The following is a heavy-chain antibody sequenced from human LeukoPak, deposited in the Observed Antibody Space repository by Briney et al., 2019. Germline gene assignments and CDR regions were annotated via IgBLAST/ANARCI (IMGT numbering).Heavy chain of an antibody. CDR2: ISGSGGST. CDR1: GFTFSSYA. D-gene: IGHD2-15*01. Sequence: GGSLRLSCAASGFTFSSYAMSWVRQAPGKGLEWVSAISGSGGSTYYADSVKGRFTISRDNSKSTLYLQMNSLRAEDTAVYYCAKDNWRYCSGGSCYVHWGQGTLVTVSS. CDR3: AKDNWRYCSGGSCYVH. J-gene: IGHJ4*02. V-gene: IGHV3-23*01.